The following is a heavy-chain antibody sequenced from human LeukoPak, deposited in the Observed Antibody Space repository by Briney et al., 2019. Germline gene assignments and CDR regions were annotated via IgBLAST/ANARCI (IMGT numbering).Heavy chain of an antibody. D-gene: IGHD2-15*01. CDR1: GYTFSNYA. Sequence: GGSLRVSCEASGYTFSNYAISWVRQAPGKGLEWVSAISGNGGSTYYAQTVKGRVTISRDNSKNTRYLQMNSLRAEDTAVYYCAKGESPFRQLLPKGPCWYCVLWRGGPLVSVPS. J-gene: IGHJ2*01. V-gene: IGHV3-23*01. CDR2: ISGNGGST. CDR3: AKGESPFRQLLPKGPCWYCVL.